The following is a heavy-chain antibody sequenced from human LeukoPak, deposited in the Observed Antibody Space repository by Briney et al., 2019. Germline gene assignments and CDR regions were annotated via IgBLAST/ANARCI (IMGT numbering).Heavy chain of an antibody. CDR2: IYTSGST. Sequence: SETLSLTCTVSGGSISSYYWCWIRQPAGKGLEWIGRIYTSGSTNYNPSLKSRVTMSVDTSKNQFSLKLSSVTAADTAVYYCAREIRITMVRGVSFDYWGQGTLVTVSS. CDR1: GGSISSYY. CDR3: AREIRITMVRGVSFDY. J-gene: IGHJ4*02. D-gene: IGHD3-10*01. V-gene: IGHV4-4*07.